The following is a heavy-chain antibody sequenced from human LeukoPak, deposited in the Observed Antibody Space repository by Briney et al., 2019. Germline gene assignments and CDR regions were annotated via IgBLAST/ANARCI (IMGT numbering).Heavy chain of an antibody. D-gene: IGHD2/OR15-2a*01. J-gene: IGHJ4*02. CDR2: ISRGGTT. Sequence: PSETLSLTCSVSGGSITSGNYRWSWIRQHQGKGLEWLGYISRGGTTSYNASLKSRITISVETSNNHFSLTLIAVTAANTPVYYCARVRGEYCTSVTCYFISGYDVFFDSWGQGSLVTVS. V-gene: IGHV4-31*03. CDR3: ARVRGEYCTSVTCYFISGYDVFFDS. CDR1: GGSITSGNYR.